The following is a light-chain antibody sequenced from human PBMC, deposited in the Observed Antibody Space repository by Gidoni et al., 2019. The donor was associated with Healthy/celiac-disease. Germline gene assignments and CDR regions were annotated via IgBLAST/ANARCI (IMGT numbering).Light chain of an antibody. CDR3: QQYGSSPGT. J-gene: IGKJ1*01. Sequence: VLTQSPGTLSLSPGERASFPCRASQSVSSSYLAWYQQNPGQAPRLLIYGASSSAPGIPDRFSGSGSRKDFTLTISRLEPEDFAVYYCQQYGSSPGTFGQGTKVEIK. CDR1: QSVSSSY. CDR2: GAS. V-gene: IGKV3-20*01.